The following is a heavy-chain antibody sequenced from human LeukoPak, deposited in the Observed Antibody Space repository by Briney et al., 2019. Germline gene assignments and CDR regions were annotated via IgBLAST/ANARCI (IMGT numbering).Heavy chain of an antibody. Sequence: GGSLRLSCAASGFTFSSYAMSWVRQAPGKGLEWVANIKQDESEKYYVDSVKGRFTISRDNAKNSLYLQMNSLGAEDTAVYYCARVSGSRRAFDYWGQGTLVTVSS. CDR1: GFTFSSYA. CDR3: ARVSGSRRAFDY. D-gene: IGHD6-13*01. V-gene: IGHV3-7*01. J-gene: IGHJ4*02. CDR2: IKQDESEK.